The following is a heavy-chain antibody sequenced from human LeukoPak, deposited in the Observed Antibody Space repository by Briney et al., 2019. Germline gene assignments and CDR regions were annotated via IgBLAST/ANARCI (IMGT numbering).Heavy chain of an antibody. CDR3: AREDSSGWYRGGSLDY. Sequence: GGSLRLSCAASGFTFSIYWMSWVRQAPGKGLEWVANIKQDGSEKYYVDSVKGRFTISRDNAKNSLYLQMNSLRAEDTAVYYCAREDSSGWYRGGSLDYWGQGTLVTVSS. CDR1: GFTFSIYW. CDR2: IKQDGSEK. D-gene: IGHD6-19*01. V-gene: IGHV3-7*01. J-gene: IGHJ4*02.